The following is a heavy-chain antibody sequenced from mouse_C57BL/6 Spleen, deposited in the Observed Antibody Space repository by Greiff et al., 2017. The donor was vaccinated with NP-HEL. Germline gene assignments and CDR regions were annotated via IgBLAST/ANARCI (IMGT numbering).Heavy chain of an antibody. CDR3: TKKDDYDAMDY. Sequence: EVQGVESGEGLVKPGGSLKLSCAASGFTFSSYAMSWVRQTPEKRLEWVAYISSGGDYIYYADTVKGRFTISRDNARNTLYLQMSSLKSEDTAMDYCTKKDDYDAMDYWGQGTSVTVSS. V-gene: IGHV5-9-1*02. CDR1: GFTFSSYA. J-gene: IGHJ4*01. CDR2: ISSGGDYI.